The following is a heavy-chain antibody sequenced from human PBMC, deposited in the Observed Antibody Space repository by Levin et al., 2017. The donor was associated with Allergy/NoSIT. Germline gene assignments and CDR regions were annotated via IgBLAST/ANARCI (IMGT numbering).Heavy chain of an antibody. CDR3: AWVLLTGENYFDY. Sequence: SETLSLTCTVSGGSISSYYWSWIRQPPGKGLEWIGYINYSGSTNYNPSLKSRVTISVDTSKNQFPLKLSPVPAADPDVYYCAWVLLTGENYFDYWGQGTLVTVSS. J-gene: IGHJ4*02. V-gene: IGHV4-59*01. CDR2: INYSGST. D-gene: IGHD7-27*01. CDR1: GGSISSYY.